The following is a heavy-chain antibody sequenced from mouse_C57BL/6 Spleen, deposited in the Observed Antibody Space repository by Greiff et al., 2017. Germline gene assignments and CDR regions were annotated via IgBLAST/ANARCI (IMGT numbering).Heavy chain of an antibody. CDR2: FYPGSGSI. D-gene: IGHD1-1*01. V-gene: IGHV1-62-2*01. CDR1: GYTFTEYT. J-gene: IGHJ2*01. CDR3: ARHEDLYYYGSSNEGYYFDD. Sequence: QVQLKESGAELVKPGASVKLSCKASGYTFTEYTIHWVKQRSGQGLEWIGWFYPGSGSIKYNEKFKDKATLTADKSSSTVYMEFSRLTSEDSAVYFCARHEDLYYYGSSNEGYYFDDWGQGTTLTVSS.